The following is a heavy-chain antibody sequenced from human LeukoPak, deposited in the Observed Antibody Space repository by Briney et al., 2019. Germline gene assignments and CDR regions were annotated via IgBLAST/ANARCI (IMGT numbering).Heavy chain of an antibody. CDR1: GGTFSSYA. D-gene: IGHD2-15*01. Sequence: SVKVSCKASGGTFSSYAISWVRQAPGQGLEWMGGIIPIFGTANYAQKFQGRVTITADESTSTAYMELSILRSEDTAVYYCARAELGYCSGGSCYSSFDYWGQGTLVTVSS. CDR2: IIPIFGTA. CDR3: ARAELGYCSGGSCYSSFDY. J-gene: IGHJ4*02. V-gene: IGHV1-69*13.